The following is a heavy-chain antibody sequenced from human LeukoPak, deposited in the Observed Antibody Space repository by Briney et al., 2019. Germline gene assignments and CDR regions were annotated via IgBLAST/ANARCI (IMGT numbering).Heavy chain of an antibody. D-gene: IGHD5-24*01. V-gene: IGHV4-38-2*01. Sequence: PSETLSLTCAVSGYSISSGYHWGWIRQPPGKGLEWIGSIYHSGSTYYNPSLKSRVTISVDTAKNQFPLNLSSVTAADTAVYYCARLSLQRSLDYWGQGTLVTVSS. CDR3: ARLSLQRSLDY. CDR2: IYHSGST. J-gene: IGHJ4*02. CDR1: GYSISSGYH.